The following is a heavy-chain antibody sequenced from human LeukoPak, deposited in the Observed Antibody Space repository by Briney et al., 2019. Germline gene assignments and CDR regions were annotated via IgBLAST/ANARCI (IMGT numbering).Heavy chain of an antibody. CDR3: ARDYKYAFDN. CDR1: GFRFSDYS. CDR2: IGIDSGNT. J-gene: IGHJ4*02. V-gene: IGHV3-48*01. D-gene: IGHD5-24*01. Sequence: PGGSLRLSCAASGFRFSDYSMNWVRQAPGKGLEWISYIGIDSGNTHYADSVKGRFTISGDKAKDSLYLQMHSLRVEDTAVYYCARDYKYAFDNWGQGTLVTVSS.